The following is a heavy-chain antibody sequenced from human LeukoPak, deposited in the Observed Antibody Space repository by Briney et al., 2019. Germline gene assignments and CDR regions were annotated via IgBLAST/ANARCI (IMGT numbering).Heavy chain of an antibody. Sequence: GGSLRLSCAASGFTFSSYWMSWVRQAPGKGLEWVANIKQDGSEKYYVDSVKGRFTISRDNAKNSLYLQTNSLRAEDTAVYYCARVSLGGYSGYGASNFDYWGQGTLVTVSS. CDR3: ARVSLGGYSGYGASNFDY. D-gene: IGHD5-12*01. J-gene: IGHJ4*02. V-gene: IGHV3-7*01. CDR1: GFTFSSYW. CDR2: IKQDGSEK.